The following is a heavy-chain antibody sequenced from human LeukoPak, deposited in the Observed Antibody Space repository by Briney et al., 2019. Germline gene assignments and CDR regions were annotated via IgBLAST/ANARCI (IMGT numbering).Heavy chain of an antibody. D-gene: IGHD6-19*01. V-gene: IGHV3-33*01. CDR3: ARGGRTWVAVTAVAGLKLLDY. CDR2: IWYDGSNK. Sequence: GGSLRLSCAASGFTFSSYGMHWVRQAPGKGLEWVAVIWYDGSNKYYADSVKGRFTISRDNSKNTLYLQMNSLRAEDTAVYYCARGGRTWVAVTAVAGLKLLDYWGQGTLVTVSS. CDR1: GFTFSSYG. J-gene: IGHJ4*02.